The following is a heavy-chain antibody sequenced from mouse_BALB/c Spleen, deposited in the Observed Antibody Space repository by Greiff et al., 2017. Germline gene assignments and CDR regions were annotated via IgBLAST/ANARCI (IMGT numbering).Heavy chain of an antibody. CDR1: GFNIKDYY. V-gene: IGHV14-4*02. CDR2: IDPENGDT. Sequence: EVKLMESGAELVRSGASVKLSCTASGFNIKDYYMHWVKQRPEQGLEWIGWIDPENGDTEYAPKFQGKATMTADTSSNTAYLQLSSLTSEDTAVYYCNAWDGSSYEVYWGQGTTLTVSS. J-gene: IGHJ2*01. CDR3: NAWDGSSYEVY. D-gene: IGHD1-1*01.